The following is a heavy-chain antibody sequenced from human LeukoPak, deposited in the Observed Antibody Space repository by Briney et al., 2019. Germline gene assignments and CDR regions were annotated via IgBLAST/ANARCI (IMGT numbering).Heavy chain of an antibody. V-gene: IGHV3-30*18. J-gene: IGHJ6*02. Sequence: GGYLRLYCAASGFTFSSYGMHWVRQAPGKGLEWVAVISYDGSNKYYADSVKGRFTISRDNSKNTLYLQMNSLRAEDTAVYYCAKGDDFWSGYSYYYYGMDVWGQGTTVTVSS. CDR3: AKGDDFWSGYSYYYYGMDV. CDR2: ISYDGSNK. CDR1: GFTFSSYG. D-gene: IGHD3-3*01.